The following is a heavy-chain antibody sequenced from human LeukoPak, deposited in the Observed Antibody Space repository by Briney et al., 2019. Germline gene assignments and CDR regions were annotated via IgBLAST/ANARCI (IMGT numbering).Heavy chain of an antibody. CDR2: ISGSGGST. Sequence: PGGSLRLSCAASGFTFSSYAMSWVRQAPGKGLEWVSAISGSGGSTYYADSVKGRFTISRDNSKNTLYLQMNSLRAEDTAVYYCAKDRYGSTSPYYFDYWGQGTLVTVSS. V-gene: IGHV3-23*01. CDR3: AKDRYGSTSPYYFDY. CDR1: GFTFSSYA. D-gene: IGHD5/OR15-5a*01. J-gene: IGHJ4*02.